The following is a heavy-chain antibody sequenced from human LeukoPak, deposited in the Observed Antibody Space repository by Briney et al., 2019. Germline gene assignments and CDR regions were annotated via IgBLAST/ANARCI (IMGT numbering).Heavy chain of an antibody. CDR2: IYYSGST. Sequence: SQTLSLTCTVSGGSISSGGYYWRWIRQHPGKGLEWIGYIYYSGSTYYNPSLTIRVTISVHTSKNQFSLKLSSVTAADTAVYYCARNYDFWSGSYFDYWGQGTLVAVSS. CDR3: ARNYDFWSGSYFDY. CDR1: GGSISSGGYY. D-gene: IGHD3-3*01. V-gene: IGHV4-31*03. J-gene: IGHJ4*02.